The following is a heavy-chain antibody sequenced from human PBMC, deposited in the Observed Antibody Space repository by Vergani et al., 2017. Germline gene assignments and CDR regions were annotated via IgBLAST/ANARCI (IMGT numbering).Heavy chain of an antibody. D-gene: IGHD7-27*01. CDR2: IYYSGNT. J-gene: IGHJ4*02. V-gene: IGHV4-59*01. CDR1: GGSISSYY. Sequence: QVQLQESGPGLVKPSETLSLTCTVSGGSISSYYWSWIRQPPGKGLEWIGYIYYSGNTNYNPSLKSRVTISVDTSKNQFSLKLSSVTAADTAVYYCAREGANWGWXLDYWGQGTLVTVSS. CDR3: AREGANWGWXLDY.